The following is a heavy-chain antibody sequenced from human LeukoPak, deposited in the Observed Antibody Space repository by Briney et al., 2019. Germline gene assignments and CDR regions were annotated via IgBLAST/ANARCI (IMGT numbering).Heavy chain of an antibody. Sequence: GGSLRLSCAASGFTVSSNYMSWVRQAPGKGLEWVSVIYSGGSTYYADSVKGRFTISRDNSKNTLYLQMNSLRAEDTAVYYCARARGEWELSNWFDPWGQGTLVTVSS. V-gene: IGHV3-53*01. CDR1: GFTVSSNY. J-gene: IGHJ5*02. CDR3: ARARGEWELSNWFDP. D-gene: IGHD1-26*01. CDR2: IYSGGST.